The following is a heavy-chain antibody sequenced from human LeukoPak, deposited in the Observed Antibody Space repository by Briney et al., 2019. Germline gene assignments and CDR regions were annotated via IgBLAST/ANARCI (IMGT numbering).Heavy chain of an antibody. CDR3: VADPINFDY. J-gene: IGHJ4*02. Sequence: SETLSLTCNVSGDTIISTTYCWVWIRQPPGKGLEWIGSIYSSGTTYYNASLKGRVTILVDTSKNQFSLNLNSVTAADTAVYYCVADPINFDYWGQGRLVTVSS. CDR1: GDTIISTTYC. CDR2: IYSSGTT. V-gene: IGHV4-39*07.